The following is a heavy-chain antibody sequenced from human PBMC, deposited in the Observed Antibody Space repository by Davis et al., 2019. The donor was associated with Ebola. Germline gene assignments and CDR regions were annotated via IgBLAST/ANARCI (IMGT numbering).Heavy chain of an antibody. V-gene: IGHV3-7*03. CDR2: MWQDGRQI. CDR1: GFPFNIYS. D-gene: IGHD3-3*01. J-gene: IGHJ6*02. CDR3: ARDVVYYDFWSGYYISYYGMDV. Sequence: GESLKISCVVSGFPFNIYSMSWVRQAPGRGLEWVANMWQDGRQIYYADSVRGRFTISRDNAKNSLYLQMNSLRAEDTAVYYCARDVVYYDFWSGYYISYYGMDVWGQGTTVTVSS.